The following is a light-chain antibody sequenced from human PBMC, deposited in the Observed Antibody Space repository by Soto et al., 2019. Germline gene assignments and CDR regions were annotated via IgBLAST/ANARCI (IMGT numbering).Light chain of an antibody. CDR1: QSVDRSY. V-gene: IGKV3-20*01. CDR2: GAS. CDR3: QQYGSSPPMFT. Sequence: EGVLTQSPGTLSLSPGERAILSCRASQSVDRSYLAWYQQRPGQAPRLLIYGASSRTTGIPDRFSGSGSGTDFTLTISRLEPEDFAVYFCQQYGSSPPMFTFGQGTKLEIK. J-gene: IGKJ2*01.